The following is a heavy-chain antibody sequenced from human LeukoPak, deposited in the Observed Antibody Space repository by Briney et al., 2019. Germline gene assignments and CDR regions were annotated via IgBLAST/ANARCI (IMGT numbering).Heavy chain of an antibody. D-gene: IGHD3-10*01. CDR1: GGSISSSSYY. Sequence: PSETLSLTCTVSGGSISSSSYYWGWIRQPPGKGLEWIGSIYYSGSTYYNPSLKSRVTISVDTSKNQFSLKLSSVTAADTAVYYCARDSDYYGSGSYYKVRDAFDIWGQGTMVTVSS. J-gene: IGHJ3*02. CDR2: IYYSGST. CDR3: ARDSDYYGSGSYYKVRDAFDI. V-gene: IGHV4-39*07.